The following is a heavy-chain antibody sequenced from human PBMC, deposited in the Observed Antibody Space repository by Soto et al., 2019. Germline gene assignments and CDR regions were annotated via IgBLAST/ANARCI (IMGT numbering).Heavy chain of an antibody. Sequence: QVQLQQWGAGLLKPSETLSLTCAVYGGSFSGYQWSWIRQTPGKGLEWIGGINDSGDINYNPSLKSRVTLLVDSPKKQISLRLSSVAAADTAVYYCARGLMLWFGELSRRGGYYYYMDVWGKGTTVTVSS. J-gene: IGHJ6*03. D-gene: IGHD3-10*01. CDR1: GGSFSGYQ. V-gene: IGHV4-34*01. CDR3: ARGLMLWFGELSRRGGYYYYMDV. CDR2: INDSGDI.